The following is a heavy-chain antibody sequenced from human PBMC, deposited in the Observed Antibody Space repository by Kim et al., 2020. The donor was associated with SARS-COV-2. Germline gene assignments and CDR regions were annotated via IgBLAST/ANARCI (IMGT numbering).Heavy chain of an antibody. D-gene: IGHD5-12*01. J-gene: IGHJ4*02. CDR2: IYYSGST. CDR1: GGSVSSGSYY. CDR3: ARERFIDGYNPYFDY. Sequence: SETLSLTCTVSGGSVSSGSYYWSWIRQPPGKGLEWIGYIYYSGSTNYNPSLKSRVTISVDTSKNQFSLKLSSVTAADTAVYYCARERFIDGYNPYFDYWGQGTLVTVSS. V-gene: IGHV4-61*01.